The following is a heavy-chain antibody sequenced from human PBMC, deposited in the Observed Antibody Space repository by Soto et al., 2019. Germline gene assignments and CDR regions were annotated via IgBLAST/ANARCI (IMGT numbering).Heavy chain of an antibody. J-gene: IGHJ4*02. CDR1: GFSLNTAGMG. D-gene: IGHD1-7*01. CDR3: AHLSNWNYITPLDY. Sequence: QITLKESGPTLVKPTQTLTLTCSFSGFSLNTAGMGVGWIRQPPGKALECLALIYWNDDGRYNPSLKSRLTISHDSSKNQVVLTMTNMDPVDTATYSCAHLSNWNYITPLDYWGRGILVSVSS. V-gene: IGHV2-5*01. CDR2: IYWNDDG.